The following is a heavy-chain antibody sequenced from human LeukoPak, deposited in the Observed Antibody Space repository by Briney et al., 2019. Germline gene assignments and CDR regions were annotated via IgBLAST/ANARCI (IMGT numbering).Heavy chain of an antibody. Sequence: PGGSLRLSCAASGFTVSSNYMSWVRQAPGKGLEWVSVIYSGGSTYYADSVKGRFTISRDNSKNTLYLQMNSLRAEDTAVYYCARESNYYDSSGYLNDAFDIWGQGTMVTVSS. D-gene: IGHD3-22*01. CDR2: IYSGGST. CDR1: GFTVSSNY. V-gene: IGHV3-53*01. CDR3: ARESNYYDSSGYLNDAFDI. J-gene: IGHJ3*02.